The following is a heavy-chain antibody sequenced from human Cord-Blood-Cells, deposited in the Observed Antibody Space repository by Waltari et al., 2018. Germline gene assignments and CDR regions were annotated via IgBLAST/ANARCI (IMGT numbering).Heavy chain of an antibody. CDR2: INHSGST. D-gene: IGHD3-10*01. CDR3: ARGRRGVAWGGRNAFDI. CDR1: GGSFSGYY. V-gene: IGHV4-34*01. Sequence: QVQLQQWGAGLLKPSETLSLTCAVYGGSFSGYYWSWIRQPPGKWLEWIGEINHSGSTHYTPSLKSRVTIAVDTSKNQFSLKLSCGTAADTAVYYCARGRRGVAWGGRNAFDIWGQGTMVTVSS. J-gene: IGHJ3*02.